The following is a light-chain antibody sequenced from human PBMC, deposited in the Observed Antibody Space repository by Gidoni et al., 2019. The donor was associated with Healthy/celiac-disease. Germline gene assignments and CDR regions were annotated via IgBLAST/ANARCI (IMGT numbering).Light chain of an antibody. CDR2: DNN. V-gene: IGLV1-51*01. J-gene: IGLJ3*02. CDR3: GTWDSSLSAWV. CDR1: SSNIGNNY. Sequence: QSVLTQPPLVSAAPGQKVTISCSGSSSNIGNNYVSWYQQLPGTAPKLLIYDNNKRPSGMPDRFSCSKSGTSATLGITGLQTGDEADYYCGTWDSSLSAWVFGGGTKLTVL.